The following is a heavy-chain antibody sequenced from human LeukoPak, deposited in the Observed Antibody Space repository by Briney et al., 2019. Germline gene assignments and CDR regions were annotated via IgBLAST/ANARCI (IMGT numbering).Heavy chain of an antibody. Sequence: SETLSLTCSVSGDSMNGYYWIWIRQTAGKGLEWIGRLFTGGNAECNPSLKSRVTMSVETSKSQFSLKLTSVTAADTAVYYCARGLARAIFGVVIHYYYYGMDVWGQGTTVTVSS. CDR1: GDSMNGYY. CDR2: LFTGGNA. D-gene: IGHD3-3*01. J-gene: IGHJ6*02. CDR3: ARGLARAIFGVVIHYYYYGMDV. V-gene: IGHV4-4*07.